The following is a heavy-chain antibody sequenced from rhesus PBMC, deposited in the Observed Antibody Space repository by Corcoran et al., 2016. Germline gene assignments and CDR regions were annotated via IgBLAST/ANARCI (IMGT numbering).Heavy chain of an antibody. D-gene: IGHD2-21*01. CDR3: ASRSESCTGSGCYHPDY. V-gene: IGHV4-173*01. CDR1: GGSISTHS. Sequence: QLQLQESGPGLVKPSQTLSLTCAVPGGSISTHSWCWLRQPPGQGLEGIGRISGGGGSTDYNPALKSRVTISTDTSKIQFSLRMSSVTAADTAVYYCASRSESCTGSGCYHPDYWGQGVLVTVSS. J-gene: IGHJ4*01. CDR2: ISGGGGST.